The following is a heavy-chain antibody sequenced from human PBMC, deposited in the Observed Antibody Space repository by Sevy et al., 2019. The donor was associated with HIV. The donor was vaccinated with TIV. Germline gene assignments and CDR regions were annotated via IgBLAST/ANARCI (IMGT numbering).Heavy chain of an antibody. CDR2: ISSSGSTI. CDR3: ARGGYCSSTSCYGWFDP. J-gene: IGHJ5*02. V-gene: IGHV3-48*03. CDR1: GFTFSSYE. D-gene: IGHD2-2*03. Sequence: GGSLRLSCAASGFTFSSYEMNWVRQAPGKGLEWVSYISSSGSTIYYADSVKGRFTISRDNAKNSLYLQMNSLRAEDTAVYYCARGGYCSSTSCYGWFDPWGQGTLVTVSS.